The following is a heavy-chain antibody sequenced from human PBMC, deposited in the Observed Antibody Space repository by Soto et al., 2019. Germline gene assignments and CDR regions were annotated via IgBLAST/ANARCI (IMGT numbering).Heavy chain of an antibody. V-gene: IGHV1-18*04. Sequence: ASVKVSCKASGYTFSAYGFSWMRQAPGQGLEWMGWVSAYDGSTNYAQKFQGRLTMTTDTSTSTAYMELRSLRSDDTAVYYCARAGEYHQTIYSDNWGQGTQVTVSS. CDR1: GYTFSAYG. J-gene: IGHJ4*02. D-gene: IGHD2-21*01. CDR2: VSAYDGST. CDR3: ARAGEYHQTIYSDN.